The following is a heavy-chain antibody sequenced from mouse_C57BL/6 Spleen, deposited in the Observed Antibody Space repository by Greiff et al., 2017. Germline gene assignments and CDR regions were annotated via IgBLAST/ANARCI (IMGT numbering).Heavy chain of an antibody. Sequence: QVQLQQPGAELVKPGASVKLSCKASGYTFTSYWMHWVKQRPGQGLEWIGMIHPNSGSTNYNEKFKSKATLTVDKSSSTAYMQLSSLTSEDSAVYYCAREDDGPVVVCYWGQGTTLTVSS. J-gene: IGHJ2*01. D-gene: IGHD1-1*02. CDR2: IHPNSGST. CDR3: AREDDGPVVVCY. CDR1: GYTFTSYW. V-gene: IGHV1-64*01.